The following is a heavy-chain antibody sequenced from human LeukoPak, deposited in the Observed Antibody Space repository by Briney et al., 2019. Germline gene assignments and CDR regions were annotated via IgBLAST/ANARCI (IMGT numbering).Heavy chain of an antibody. V-gene: IGHV4-34*01. Sequence: SETLSLTCAVYGGSFSGYYWSWIRQPPGKGLEWIGEINHSGSTNYNPSLKSRVTISVDTSKNQFSLKLSSVTAADTAVYYCARAQYYGSGSYYLDYWGQGTLVTVSS. J-gene: IGHJ4*02. CDR2: INHSGST. CDR1: GGSFSGYY. CDR3: ARAQYYGSGSYYLDY. D-gene: IGHD3-10*01.